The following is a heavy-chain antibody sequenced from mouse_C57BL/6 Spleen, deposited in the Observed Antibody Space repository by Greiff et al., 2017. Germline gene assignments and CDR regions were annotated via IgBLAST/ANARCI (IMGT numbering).Heavy chain of an antibody. CDR2: IDPEDGDT. Sequence: VQLKQSGAELVRPGASVKLSCTASGFNIKDYYMHWVKQRPEQGLEWIGRIDPEDGDTEYAPKFQGKATMTADTSSNTAYLQLSSLTSEDTAVYYCTFIYYYGSSYGYFDVWGTGTTGTVSS. CDR3: TFIYYYGSSYGYFDV. J-gene: IGHJ1*03. V-gene: IGHV14-1*01. CDR1: GFNIKDYY. D-gene: IGHD1-1*01.